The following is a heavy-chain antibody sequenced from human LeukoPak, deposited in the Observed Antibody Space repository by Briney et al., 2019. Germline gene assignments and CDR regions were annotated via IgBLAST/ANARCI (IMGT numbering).Heavy chain of an antibody. CDR2: IYTSGSL. V-gene: IGHV4-61*02. Sequence: SQTLSLTCTVSGGSISSGCYYWSWIRQPAGKGLEWIGRIYTSGSLNYNHSLKSRVTISVDTSKTQFSLKLSSVTAADTAVYYCAREKGYYYDSSVYHPIDYWGQGALVTVSS. CDR3: AREKGYYYDSSVYHPIDY. CDR1: GGSISSGCYY. D-gene: IGHD3-22*01. J-gene: IGHJ4*02.